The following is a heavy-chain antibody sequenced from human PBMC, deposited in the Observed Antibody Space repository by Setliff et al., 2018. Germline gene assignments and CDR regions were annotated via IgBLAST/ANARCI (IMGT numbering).Heavy chain of an antibody. V-gene: IGHV4-39*01. CDR3: ARTGTYRYFDS. Sequence: SETLSLTCTVSGGSISSGVYYRGWIRQPPGKGLEWIGRIYHGGKTYYNTSLESRLTISVDTSKNQFSLKLRSVTAADTAVYYCARTGTYRYFDSWGQGTLVTVSS. J-gene: IGHJ4*02. CDR2: IYHGGKT. D-gene: IGHD1-1*01. CDR1: GGSISSGVYY.